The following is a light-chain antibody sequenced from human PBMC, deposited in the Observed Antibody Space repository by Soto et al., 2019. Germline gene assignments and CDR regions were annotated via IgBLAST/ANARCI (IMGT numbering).Light chain of an antibody. CDR3: QQYGGSPPIT. CDR2: GVS. CDR1: QSLSSSY. V-gene: IGKV3-20*01. Sequence: EIVLTQSPGTLSLSPGERATLSCRASQSLSSSYLAWYQQKPGQAPRLLMYGVSYRATGIPDRFSGGGSGTHFTLTISRLEPEDIAVYYCQQYGGSPPITFGQGTRLENK. J-gene: IGKJ5*01.